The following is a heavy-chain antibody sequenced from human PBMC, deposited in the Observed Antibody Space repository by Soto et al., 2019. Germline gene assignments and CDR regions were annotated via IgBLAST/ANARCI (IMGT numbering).Heavy chain of an antibody. J-gene: IGHJ4*02. V-gene: IGHV4-34*01. CDR3: ARSRTEAARAFDS. CDR2: INHSGST. D-gene: IGHD6-6*01. CDR1: GGSFSGYY. Sequence: PSETLSLTCAVYGGSFSGYYWSWIRQPPGKGLEWIGEINHSGSTNYNPSLRSRVTISVDTSKNQFYLTMSYVTAADTAVYYCARSRTEAARAFDSWGQGTLVIVSS.